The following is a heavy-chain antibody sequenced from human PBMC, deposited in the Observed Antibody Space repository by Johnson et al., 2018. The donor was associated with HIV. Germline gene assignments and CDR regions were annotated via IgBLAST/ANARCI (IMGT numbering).Heavy chain of an antibody. J-gene: IGHJ3*02. Sequence: VQLVESGGGLVQPGGSLRLSCAASGFSSSRYAMHWIRQATGKGLEWVSGIGTTGDTYYPGSVKGRFTISRDHAKNSLHLQMNSLRAEDTAVYYCARDTGRTLAARYDAFDIWGQGTMVTVSS. CDR3: ARDTGRTLAARYDAFDI. D-gene: IGHD6-6*01. CDR2: IGTTGDT. V-gene: IGHV3-13*01. CDR1: GFSSSRYA.